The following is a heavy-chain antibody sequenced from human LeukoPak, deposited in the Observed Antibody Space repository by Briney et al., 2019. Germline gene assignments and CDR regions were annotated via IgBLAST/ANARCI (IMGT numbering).Heavy chain of an antibody. J-gene: IGHJ4*02. V-gene: IGHV3-33*01. CDR1: GFTFSSYG. CDR3: ARTHCSGGSCYIVY. Sequence: PGRSLRLSRAASGFTFSSYGMHWVRQAPGKGLEWVAVIWYDGSNKYYADSVKGRFTISRDNSKNTLYLQMNSLRAEDTAVYYCARTHCSGGSCYIVYWGQGTLVTVSS. D-gene: IGHD2-15*01. CDR2: IWYDGSNK.